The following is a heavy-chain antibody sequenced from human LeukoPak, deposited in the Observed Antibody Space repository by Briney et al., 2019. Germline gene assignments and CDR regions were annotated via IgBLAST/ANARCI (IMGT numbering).Heavy chain of an antibody. J-gene: IGHJ4*02. V-gene: IGHV4-34*01. CDR1: GGSFSGYY. CDR3: ARAAAGYYFDY. Sequence: SETLSLTCAVYGGSFSGYYWSWIRQPPGKGLEWIGEINHSGSTNYNPSLKSRVTISVDTSKNQFSLKLSSVTAADTAVYYCARAAAGYYFDYWGQGTLVTVSS. D-gene: IGHD6-13*01. CDR2: INHSGST.